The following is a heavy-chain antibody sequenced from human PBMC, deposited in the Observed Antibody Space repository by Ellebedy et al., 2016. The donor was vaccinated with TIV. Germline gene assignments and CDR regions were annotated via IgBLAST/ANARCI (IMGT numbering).Heavy chain of an antibody. J-gene: IGHJ4*02. CDR3: ASRLRTSGSYNY. D-gene: IGHD1-26*01. Sequence: MPSETLSLTCTISGGSISSYYWSWIRQPPGKGLEWIGYISYSGSTNYNPSLKSRVTISVDTSKNQFSLKLSSVTAADTAVYYCASRLRTSGSYNYWGQGTLVTVSS. V-gene: IGHV4-59*08. CDR1: GGSISSYY. CDR2: ISYSGST.